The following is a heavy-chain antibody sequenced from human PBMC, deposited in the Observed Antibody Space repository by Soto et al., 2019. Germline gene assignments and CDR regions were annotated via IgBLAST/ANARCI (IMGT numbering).Heavy chain of an antibody. CDR3: ARDHQSGSYGGDAFDI. J-gene: IGHJ3*02. V-gene: IGHV1-3*01. D-gene: IGHD1-26*01. CDR1: EYTFTTYT. Sequence: ASVKVSCKASEYTFTTYTIHWVRQAPGQGLEWMGWINAGNGNTKYSQKFQGRVTITRDTSARTVYMELSSLRSEDTAVYYCARDHQSGSYGGDAFDIWGKGKMVTVSS. CDR2: INAGNGNT.